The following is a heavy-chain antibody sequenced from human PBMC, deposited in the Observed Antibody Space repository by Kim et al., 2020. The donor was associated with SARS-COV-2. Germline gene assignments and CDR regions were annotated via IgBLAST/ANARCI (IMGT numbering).Heavy chain of an antibody. J-gene: IGHJ4*02. CDR1: GGTFSSYA. D-gene: IGHD1-26*01. Sequence: SVKVSCKASGGTFSSYAISWVRQAPGQGLEWMGGIIPIFGTANYAQKFQGRVTITADESTSTAYMELSSLRSEDTAVYYCAESGSYSRLNFDYWGQGTLVTVSS. CDR2: IIPIFGTA. CDR3: AESGSYSRLNFDY. V-gene: IGHV1-69*13.